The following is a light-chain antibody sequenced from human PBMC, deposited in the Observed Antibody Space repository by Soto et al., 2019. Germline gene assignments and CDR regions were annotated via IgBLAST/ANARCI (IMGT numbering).Light chain of an antibody. V-gene: IGKV3-11*01. Sequence: EIVLTQSPATLSLSPGEGATLSCRASQSVSSYLAWYQQKPGQAPRLLIYDASNRATGIPARFSGSGSGTDFTLTIASLEPEDFAVYYCQQRSNWPSTFGGGTSVEIK. CDR3: QQRSNWPST. J-gene: IGKJ4*01. CDR2: DAS. CDR1: QSVSSY.